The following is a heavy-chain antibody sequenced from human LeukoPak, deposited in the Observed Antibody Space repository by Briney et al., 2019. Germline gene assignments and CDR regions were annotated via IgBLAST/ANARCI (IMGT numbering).Heavy chain of an antibody. CDR2: IIPIFGTA. D-gene: IGHD3-10*01. Sequence: GASVKVSCKASGGTFSSYAISWVRQAPGQGLEWMGGIIPIFGTANYAQKFQGRVTITTDESTSTAYMELSSLRSEDTAVYYCARTSMVRGVTYYYMDVWGKGTTVTVSS. CDR3: ARTSMVRGVTYYYMDV. V-gene: IGHV1-69*05. CDR1: GGTFSSYA. J-gene: IGHJ6*03.